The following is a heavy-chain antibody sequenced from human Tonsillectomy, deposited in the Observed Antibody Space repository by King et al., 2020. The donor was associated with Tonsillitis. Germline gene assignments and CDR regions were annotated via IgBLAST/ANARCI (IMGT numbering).Heavy chain of an antibody. V-gene: IGHV1-2*02. Sequence: FQLVQSGAEVKKPGASVKVSCKASGYTFTGYYMHWVRQAPGQGLEWMGWINPNSGGTYYAQKFQGRVTMTRDTSITTAYMEVSRLRADDTAVFYCARGGYCSGGSCYASEFDYWGQGTLVTVSS. CDR3: ARGGYCSGGSCYASEFDY. CDR1: GYTFTGYY. D-gene: IGHD2-15*01. J-gene: IGHJ4*02. CDR2: INPNSGGT.